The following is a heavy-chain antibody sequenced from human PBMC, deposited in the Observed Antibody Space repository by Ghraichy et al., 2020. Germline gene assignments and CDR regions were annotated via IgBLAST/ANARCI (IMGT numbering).Heavy chain of an antibody. D-gene: IGHD4-23*01. J-gene: IGHJ5*02. CDR3: ARKTLYGGNFRWFDT. CDR1: GGSFIGYY. CDR2: INYSGVT. Sequence: SQTLSLTCAVYGGSFIGYYWSWIRQPPGKGLEWMGEINYSGVTNYNPSLKSRVTISVDTSKNQFSLTLSFVTAADTAVYSFARKTLYGGNFRWFDTWGQGTLVSVSS. V-gene: IGHV4-34*01.